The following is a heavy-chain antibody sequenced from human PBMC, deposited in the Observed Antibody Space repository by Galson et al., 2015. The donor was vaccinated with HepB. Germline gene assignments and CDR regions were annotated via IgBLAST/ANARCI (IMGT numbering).Heavy chain of an antibody. CDR2: INPNSGGT. D-gene: IGHD1-26*01. CDR1: GYTFTGYY. Sequence: SVKVSCKASGYTFTGYYMHWVRQAPGQGLEWMGWINPNSGGTNYAQKFQGRVTMTRDTSISTAYMELSRLRSDDTAVYYCARDSANGGVGAYGIWGQGTVVTVSS. J-gene: IGHJ3*02. V-gene: IGHV1-2*02. CDR3: ARDSANGGVGAYGI.